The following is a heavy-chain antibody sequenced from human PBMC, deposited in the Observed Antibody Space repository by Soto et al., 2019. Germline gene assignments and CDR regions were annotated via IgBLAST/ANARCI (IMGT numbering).Heavy chain of an antibody. CDR1: GFTFSDYY. V-gene: IGHV3-11*06. CDR3: ARVSGYSGYDYFNPTKIHPWFDP. J-gene: IGHJ5*02. D-gene: IGHD5-12*01. CDR2: ISSSSSYT. Sequence: PGGSLRLSCAASGFTFSDYYMSWIRQAPGKGLEWVSYISSSSSYTNYADSVKGRFTISRDNAKNSLYLQMNSLRAEDTAVYYCARVSGYSGYDYFNPTKIHPWFDPWGQGTLVTVSS.